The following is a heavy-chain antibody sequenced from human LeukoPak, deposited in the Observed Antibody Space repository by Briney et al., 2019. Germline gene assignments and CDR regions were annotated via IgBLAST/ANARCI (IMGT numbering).Heavy chain of an antibody. J-gene: IGHJ4*02. D-gene: IGHD3-3*01. V-gene: IGHV1-18*01. Sequence: ASVKVSCKASGYTFTSYGISWVRQAPGQGLEWMGWISAYNGNTNYAQKLQGRVTMTTDTSTSTAYMELSRLRSDDTAVYYCARSPPPRLRFLEWAFDYWGQGTLVTVSS. CDR1: GYTFTSYG. CDR3: ARSPPPRLRFLEWAFDY. CDR2: ISAYNGNT.